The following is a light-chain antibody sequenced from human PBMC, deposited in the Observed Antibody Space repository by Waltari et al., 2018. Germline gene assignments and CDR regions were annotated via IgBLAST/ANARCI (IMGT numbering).Light chain of an antibody. Sequence: DIQMTQSPSTLSASVGDRVTITCRASQSISSWLAWYQQKPGKAPKLLIYKASSLESGVPSRFSGSGSGSEFTLTISSLQPDDFATYYCQQYNSYPYTFGQGTKLEIK. J-gene: IGKJ2*01. V-gene: IGKV1-5*03. CDR2: KAS. CDR3: QQYNSYPYT. CDR1: QSISSW.